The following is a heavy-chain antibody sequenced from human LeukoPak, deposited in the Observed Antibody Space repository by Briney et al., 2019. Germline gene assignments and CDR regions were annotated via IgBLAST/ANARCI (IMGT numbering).Heavy chain of an antibody. Sequence: GGSLRLSCAASGFTFTTYWMGWVRQAPGKGLEWVANVKQDGSDKYYMDSVKGRFTISRDNGNNSLYLLMSSLRAEDSGVYYCARIAAAVPDQWGPGTLVTVSS. CDR2: VKQDGSDK. D-gene: IGHD6-13*01. CDR3: ARIAAAVPDQ. J-gene: IGHJ5*02. CDR1: GFTFTTYW. V-gene: IGHV3-7*01.